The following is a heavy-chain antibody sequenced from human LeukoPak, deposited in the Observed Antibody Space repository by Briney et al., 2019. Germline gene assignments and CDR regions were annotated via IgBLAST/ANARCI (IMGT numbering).Heavy chain of an antibody. CDR3: ARGKRGQQSFDY. D-gene: IGHD3-16*01. CDR1: GYTFTGYY. CDR2: INPNSGGT. V-gene: IGHV1-2*06. J-gene: IGHJ4*02. Sequence: AASVKVSCKAAGYTFTGYYMHWVRQAPGQGPEWMGRINPNSGGTNYAQKFQGRVTMTRDTSISTAYMELSRLRSDDTAVYYCARGKRGQQSFDYWGQGTLVTVSS.